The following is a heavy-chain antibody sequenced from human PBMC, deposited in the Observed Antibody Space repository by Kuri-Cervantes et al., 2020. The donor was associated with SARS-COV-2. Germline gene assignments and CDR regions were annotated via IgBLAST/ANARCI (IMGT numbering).Heavy chain of an antibody. V-gene: IGHV1-2*02. CDR2: INPNSGGT. J-gene: IGHJ5*02. CDR1: GYTFTSYD. CDR3: ARDQRAPIVVVVAEFDP. Sequence: ASVKVSCKASGYTFTSYDINWVRQAPGQGLEWMGWINPNSGGTNYAQKFQGRVTMTRDTSISTVYMELSRLRSDDAAVYFCARDQRAPIVVVVAEFDPWGQGTLVTVSS. D-gene: IGHD2-15*01.